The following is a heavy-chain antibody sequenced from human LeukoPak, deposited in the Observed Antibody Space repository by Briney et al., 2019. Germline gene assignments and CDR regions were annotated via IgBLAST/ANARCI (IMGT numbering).Heavy chain of an antibody. D-gene: IGHD6-19*01. Sequence: GGSLRLSCAASGFTFSSYWMHWVRQAPGKGLVWVSHINTDGSSTTYADSVKGRFTISRDNAKNTLYLQMNSLEADDTAVYYCARAGGSGWYGYWGQGTLVTVSS. J-gene: IGHJ4*02. CDR1: GFTFSSYW. CDR2: INTDGSST. V-gene: IGHV3-74*01. CDR3: ARAGGSGWYGY.